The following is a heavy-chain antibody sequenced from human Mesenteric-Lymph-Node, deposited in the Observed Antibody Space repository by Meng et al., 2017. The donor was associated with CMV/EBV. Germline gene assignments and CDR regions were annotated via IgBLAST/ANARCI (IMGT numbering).Heavy chain of an antibody. CDR1: GFTFSSYA. Sequence: GGSLRLSCAASGFTFSSYAMHWVRQAPGKGLEWVSAISGSGGSTYYADSVKGRFTISRDDSKNSVYLQVSSLRADDTAVYYCATYHRGPDYYLDHWGQGTLVTVSS. J-gene: IGHJ4*02. CDR3: ATYHRGPDYYLDH. CDR2: ISGSGGST. V-gene: IGHV3-23*01. D-gene: IGHD2-2*01.